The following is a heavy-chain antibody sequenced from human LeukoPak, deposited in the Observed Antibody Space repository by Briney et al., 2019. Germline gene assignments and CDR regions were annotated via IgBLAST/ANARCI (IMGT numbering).Heavy chain of an antibody. J-gene: IGHJ4*02. CDR1: GFTFSSYE. V-gene: IGHV3-48*03. D-gene: IGHD3-10*01. CDR3: ARDGGLWFGEKGDY. CDR2: ISSSGSTI. Sequence: GGSLRLSCAASGFTFSSYEMNWVRQAPGKGLGWVSYISSSGSTIYYADSVKGRLTISRDNAKNSLYPQMNSLRAEDSAVYYCARDGGLWFGEKGDYWGQGTLVTVSS.